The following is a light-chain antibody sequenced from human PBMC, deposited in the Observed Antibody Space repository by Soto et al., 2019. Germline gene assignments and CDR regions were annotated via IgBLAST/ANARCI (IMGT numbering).Light chain of an antibody. CDR1: QSVSSN. J-gene: IGKJ5*01. CDR3: QQYNYWPPKIT. Sequence: EILLAQSPATLSLSPGETATLSCRASQSVSSNLAWYQQKTGQAPRLLIYGASTRATGIPARFSGSGSGTEFTLTISSLQSEDFAVYYCQQYNYWPPKITFGQGTRLEI. CDR2: GAS. V-gene: IGKV3-15*01.